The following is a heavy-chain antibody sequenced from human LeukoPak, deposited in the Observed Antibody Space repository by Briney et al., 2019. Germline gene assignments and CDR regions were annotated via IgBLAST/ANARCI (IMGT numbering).Heavy chain of an antibody. J-gene: IGHJ3*02. Sequence: SVKVSCKAPGGTFSSYAISWVRQAPGQGLEWMGRIIPIFGTANYAQKFQGRVTITTDESTSTAYMELSSLRSEDTAVYYCARPSERYSNSSNLVGGAFDIWGQGTMVTVSS. V-gene: IGHV1-69*05. CDR3: ARPSERYSNSSNLVGGAFDI. CDR2: IIPIFGTA. CDR1: GGTFSSYA. D-gene: IGHD6-13*01.